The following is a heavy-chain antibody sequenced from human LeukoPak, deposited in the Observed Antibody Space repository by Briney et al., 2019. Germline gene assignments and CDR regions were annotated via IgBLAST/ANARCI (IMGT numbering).Heavy chain of an antibody. V-gene: IGHV1-46*01. Sequence: GASVEVSCKGSGYTLGRYYMHGGRQATGQGLEWMGIINPSGGSTSYAQKFQGRVTMTRDTSTSTVYMELSSLRSEDTAVYYCARGDSSIAARPPSGWFDPWGQGTLVTVS. CDR2: INPSGGST. CDR1: GYTLGRYY. J-gene: IGHJ5*02. D-gene: IGHD6-6*01. CDR3: ARGDSSIAARPPSGWFDP.